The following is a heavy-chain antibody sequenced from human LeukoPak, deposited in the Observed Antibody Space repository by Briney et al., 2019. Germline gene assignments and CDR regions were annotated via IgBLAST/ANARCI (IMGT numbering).Heavy chain of an antibody. D-gene: IGHD2-2*01. CDR1: GFTFSSYS. CDR3: ARDFLYCSSTSCPLDY. Sequence: GGSLRLSCAASGFTFSSYSMNWVRQAPGKGLEWVSYISSSSSTIYYADSVKGRFTISRDNAKNSLYLQMNSLRAEDTAVYYCARDFLYCSSTSCPLDYWGQGTLVTVSS. CDR2: ISSSSSTI. J-gene: IGHJ4*02. V-gene: IGHV3-48*04.